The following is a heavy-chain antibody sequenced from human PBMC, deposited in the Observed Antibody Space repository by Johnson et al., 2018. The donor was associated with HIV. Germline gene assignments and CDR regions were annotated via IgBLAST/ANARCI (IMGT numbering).Heavy chain of an antibody. CDR1: GFTFSSYA. J-gene: IGHJ3*02. CDR3: TRTDDTYYYDSSGYVDAFDI. Sequence: VQLVESGGGVVRPGGSLRLSCAASGFTFSSYAMSWVRQAPGKGLEWVSVIYSGGSTYYADSVKGRFTISRDNSKNTLYLQMNSLKTEDTAVYYCTRTDDTYYYDSSGYVDAFDIWGQGTMVTVSS. CDR2: IYSGGST. D-gene: IGHD3-22*01. V-gene: IGHV3-66*01.